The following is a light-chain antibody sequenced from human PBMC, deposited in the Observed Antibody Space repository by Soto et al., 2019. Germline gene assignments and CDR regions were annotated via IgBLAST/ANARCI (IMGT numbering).Light chain of an antibody. Sequence: DIQMTQSPPSLSESVGDRVTITCRASQSISNYLNWYQQKVGKAPQLLIYGASNLQSGVPARFSGSGSGTDFTLTISDLQPEDFATFYCQQSYSAPLTFGGGTKVEIK. V-gene: IGKV1-39*01. CDR2: GAS. J-gene: IGKJ4*01. CDR3: QQSYSAPLT. CDR1: QSISNY.